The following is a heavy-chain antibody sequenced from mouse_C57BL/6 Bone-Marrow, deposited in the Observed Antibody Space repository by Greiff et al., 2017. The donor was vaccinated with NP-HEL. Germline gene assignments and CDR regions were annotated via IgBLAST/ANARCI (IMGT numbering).Heavy chain of an antibody. CDR1: GFTFSSYA. CDR3: ARGVYYGLGFDV. CDR2: ISDGGSYT. D-gene: IGHD1-1*01. V-gene: IGHV5-4*03. Sequence: EVKLMKSGGGLVKPGGSLKLSCAASGFTFSSYAMSWVRQTPEKRLEWVATISDGGSYTYYPDNVKGRFTISRDNAKNNLYLQMSHLKSEDTAMYYCARGVYYGLGFDVWGTGTTVTVSS. J-gene: IGHJ1*03.